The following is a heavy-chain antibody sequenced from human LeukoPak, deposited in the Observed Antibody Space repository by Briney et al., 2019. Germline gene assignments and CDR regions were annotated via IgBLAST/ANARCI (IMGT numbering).Heavy chain of an antibody. D-gene: IGHD3-10*01. CDR3: ARELTMVRGVNNWFDP. CDR2: INPNSGGT. CDR1: GYTFTGYY. V-gene: IGHV1-2*02. J-gene: IGHJ5*02. Sequence: GASVKVSCKASGYTFTGYYMHWVRQAPGQGLEWMGWINPNSGGTNCAQKFQGRVTMTRDTSISTAYMELSRLRSDDTAVYYCARELTMVRGVNNWFDPWGQGTLVTVSS.